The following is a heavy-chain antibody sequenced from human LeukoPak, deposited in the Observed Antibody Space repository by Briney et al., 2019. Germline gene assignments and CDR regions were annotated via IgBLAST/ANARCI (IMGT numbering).Heavy chain of an antibody. CDR2: ISGSGGST. J-gene: IGHJ6*03. V-gene: IGHV3-23*01. CDR3: AKDRDLYYYYYMDV. CDR1: GFTFSSYS. Sequence: GGSLRLSCAASGFTFSSYSMNWVRQAPRKGLEWVSAISGSGGSTYYADSVKGRFTISRDNSKNTLYLQMNSLRAEDTAVYYCAKDRDLYYYYYMDVWGKGTTVTISS. D-gene: IGHD3-10*01.